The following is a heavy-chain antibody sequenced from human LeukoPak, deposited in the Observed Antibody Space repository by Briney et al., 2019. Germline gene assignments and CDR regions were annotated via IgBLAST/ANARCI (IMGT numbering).Heavy chain of an antibody. Sequence: PSETLSLTCTVSGGSISSYYWSWIRQPPGKGLEWIGYIYYSGSTNYNPSLKSRVTISVDTSKNQFSLKLSSVTAADTAVYYCARDRGCSSTSCYAEVVYGMDVWGKETTVTVSS. CDR1: GGSISSYY. CDR3: ARDRGCSSTSCYAEVVYGMDV. CDR2: IYYSGST. J-gene: IGHJ6*04. D-gene: IGHD2-2*01. V-gene: IGHV4-59*01.